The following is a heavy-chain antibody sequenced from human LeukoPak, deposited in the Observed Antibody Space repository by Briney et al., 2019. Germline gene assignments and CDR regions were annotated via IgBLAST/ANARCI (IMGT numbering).Heavy chain of an antibody. J-gene: IGHJ4*02. CDR2: TSGSGGTT. V-gene: IGHV3-23*01. CDR3: AKAEGSGNQAFDY. D-gene: IGHD3-10*01. CDR1: GFTFSSYA. Sequence: GGSLRLSCAASGFTFSSYAMSWVRQAPGKGLEWVSGTSGSGGTTYYADSVKGRFTISRDNSKKTLYLQMNRLRAEDTAVYYCAKAEGSGNQAFDYWGQGNLVTVSS.